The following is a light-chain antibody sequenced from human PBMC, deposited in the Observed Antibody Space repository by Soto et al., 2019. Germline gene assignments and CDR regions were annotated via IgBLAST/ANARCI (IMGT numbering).Light chain of an antibody. Sequence: DIQLTQSPSTLSASVGDRVTITCRASQSISSWLAWYQQKPGKAPKLLIYDASTLESGVPSRFSGSGSGTEFTLTISSLQPDDLATYFCQQYKSYSPWTFGQGTKV. CDR1: QSISSW. J-gene: IGKJ1*01. CDR3: QQYKSYSPWT. V-gene: IGKV1-5*01. CDR2: DAS.